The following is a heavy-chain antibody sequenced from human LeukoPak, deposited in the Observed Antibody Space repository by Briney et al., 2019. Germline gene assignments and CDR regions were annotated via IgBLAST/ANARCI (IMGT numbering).Heavy chain of an antibody. V-gene: IGHV1-2*04. CDR2: INPNSGGT. CDR3: ARSMIVGWEISEGYFDY. CDR1: GYTFTGYY. J-gene: IGHJ4*02. Sequence: VASVKVSCKASGYTFTGYYMHWVRQAPGQGLEWMGWINPNSGGTNYAQKFQGWVTMTRDTSISTVYMELSRLRSDDTAVYYCARSMIVGWEISEGYFDYWGQGTLVTVSS. D-gene: IGHD1-26*01.